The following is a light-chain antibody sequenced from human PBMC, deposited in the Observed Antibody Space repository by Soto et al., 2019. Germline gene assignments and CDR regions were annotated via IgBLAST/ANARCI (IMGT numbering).Light chain of an antibody. J-gene: IGKJ1*01. CDR1: QTISSW. CDR3: QHYNSYSEA. Sequence: DIQMTQSPSTLSGSVGDRVTITCRASQTISSWLAWYQQKPGKAPKLLIYKASTLKSGVLSRFSGSGSGTEFTLTISSLQPDDFATYCCQHYNSYSEAFGQGTKV. V-gene: IGKV1-5*03. CDR2: KAS.